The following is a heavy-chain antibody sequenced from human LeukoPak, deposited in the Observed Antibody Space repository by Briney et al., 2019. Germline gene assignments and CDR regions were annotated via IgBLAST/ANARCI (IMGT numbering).Heavy chain of an antibody. Sequence: ASVKVSCKVSGYILSELSMHWVRQAPGQGLEWMGIINPSGGSTSYAQKFQGRVTMTRDTSTSTVYMELSSLRSEDTAVYYCARDRVRLAGGVFDYWGQGTLVTVSS. J-gene: IGHJ4*02. V-gene: IGHV1-46*01. CDR1: GYILSELS. CDR2: INPSGGST. D-gene: IGHD3-16*01. CDR3: ARDRVRLAGGVFDY.